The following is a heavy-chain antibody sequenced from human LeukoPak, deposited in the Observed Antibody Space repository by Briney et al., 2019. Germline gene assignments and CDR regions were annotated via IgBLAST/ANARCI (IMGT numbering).Heavy chain of an antibody. J-gene: IGHJ4*02. V-gene: IGHV1-2*02. CDR3: ARYYIEGRCFDY. Sequence: GASVKVSCKASGGTFSSYAISWVRQAPGQGLEWMGWINPNSGGTNYARKFQGRVTMTRDTSIRTAYMELSRLRSDDTAMYYCARYYIEGRCFDYWGQGTLVTVSS. CDR1: GGTFSSYA. D-gene: IGHD3-10*01. CDR2: INPNSGGT.